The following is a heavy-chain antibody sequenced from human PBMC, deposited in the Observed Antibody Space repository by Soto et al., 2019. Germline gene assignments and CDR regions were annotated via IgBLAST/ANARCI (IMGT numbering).Heavy chain of an antibody. V-gene: IGHV1-2*02. D-gene: IGHD3-3*01. CDR1: GYTFTGYY. Sequence: ASVKVSCKASGYTFTGYYMHWVRQPPGQGLEWMGWINPNSGGTNYAQKFQGRVTMTRDTSISTAYMELSRLRSDDTAVYYCARDRAIFGVVLFDYWGQGTLVTVSS. CDR2: INPNSGGT. J-gene: IGHJ4*02. CDR3: ARDRAIFGVVLFDY.